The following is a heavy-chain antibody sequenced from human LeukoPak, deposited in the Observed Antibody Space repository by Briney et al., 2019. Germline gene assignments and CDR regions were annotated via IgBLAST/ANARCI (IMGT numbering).Heavy chain of an antibody. J-gene: IGHJ5*02. CDR2: IIPIFGTA. Sequence: ASVKVSCTASGGTFSSYAISWVRQAPGQGLEWMGGIIPIFGTANYAQKFQGRVTITADESTSTAYMELSSLRSEDTAVYYCARVWAYYDFWSGSNWFDPWGQGTLVTVSS. CDR3: ARVWAYYDFWSGSNWFDP. D-gene: IGHD3-3*01. V-gene: IGHV1-69*13. CDR1: GGTFSSYA.